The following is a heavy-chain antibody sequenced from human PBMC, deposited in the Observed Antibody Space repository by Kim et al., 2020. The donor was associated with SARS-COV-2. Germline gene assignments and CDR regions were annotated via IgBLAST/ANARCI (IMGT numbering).Heavy chain of an antibody. CDR3: ARDSPAVAGPWGYFDY. CDR1: GDSVSSNSAA. J-gene: IGHJ4*02. D-gene: IGHD6-19*01. V-gene: IGHV6-1*01. CDR2: TYYRSKWYN. Sequence: SQTLSLTCAISGDSVSSNSAAWNWIRQSPSRGLEWLGRTYYRSKWYNDYAVSVKSRITINPDTSKNQFSLQLNSVTPEDTAVYYCARDSPAVAGPWGYFDYWGQGTLVTVSS.